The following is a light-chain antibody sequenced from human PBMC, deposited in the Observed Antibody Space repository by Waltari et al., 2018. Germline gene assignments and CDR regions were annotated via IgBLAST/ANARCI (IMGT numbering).Light chain of an antibody. CDR2: WAS. CDR1: QSVLYSSNHKNY. J-gene: IGKJ2*01. Sequence: DIVMTQSPDSLAVSLGERATINCKSSQSVLYSSNHKNYLAWYQQKLGQPPNLLIYWASTRESGVPDRFSGSGSGTDFTLTISSLQAEDVSVYYCQQYYSTPYTFGQGTKLEIK. CDR3: QQYYSTPYT. V-gene: IGKV4-1*01.